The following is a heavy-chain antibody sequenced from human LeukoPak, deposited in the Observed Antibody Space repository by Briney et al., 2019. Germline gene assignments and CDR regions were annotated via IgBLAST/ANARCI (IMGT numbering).Heavy chain of an antibody. CDR1: GYSISSDYY. CDR3: ARGAFGELLKDAFDI. J-gene: IGHJ3*02. CDR2: IYHSGST. Sequence: SQTLSLTCTVSGYSISSDYYWGWIRQPPGKGLEWIGSIYHSGSTYYNPSLKNRVTISVDRSKNQFSLKLSSVTAADTAVYYCARGAFGELLKDAFDIWGQGTMVTVSS. V-gene: IGHV4-38-2*02. D-gene: IGHD3-10*01.